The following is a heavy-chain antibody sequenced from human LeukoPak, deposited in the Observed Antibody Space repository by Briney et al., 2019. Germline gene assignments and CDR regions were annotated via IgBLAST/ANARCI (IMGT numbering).Heavy chain of an antibody. CDR2: ISGSGGGA. D-gene: IGHD3-22*01. J-gene: IGHJ4*02. CDR3: AKEADTIIVLKRYLDY. Sequence: GGSLRLSCAASGFTFSSYAMNWVRQAPGKGLEWVSAISGSGGGAYYSDSVKGRFTISRDNSENTLYLQMNSLRAEDTAVYYCAKEADTIIVLKRYLDYWGQGTLVTVSS. V-gene: IGHV3-23*01. CDR1: GFTFSSYA.